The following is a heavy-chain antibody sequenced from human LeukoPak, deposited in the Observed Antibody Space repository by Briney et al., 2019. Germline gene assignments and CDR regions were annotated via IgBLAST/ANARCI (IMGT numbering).Heavy chain of an antibody. CDR1: GGSFSSGCYY. V-gene: IGHV4-61*02. J-gene: IGHJ6*03. D-gene: IGHD6-13*01. CDR3: AREMGQQLAFYYYYYMDV. CDR2: VYTSGST. Sequence: SQSLSLTCTVSGGSFSSGCYYWGWIGQPAGKGLEWIVRVYTSGSTNYNPSLKSRVTRSVDTSKNQFSLKLSSVTAADTAVYYCAREMGQQLAFYYYYYMDVWGKGTTVTVSS.